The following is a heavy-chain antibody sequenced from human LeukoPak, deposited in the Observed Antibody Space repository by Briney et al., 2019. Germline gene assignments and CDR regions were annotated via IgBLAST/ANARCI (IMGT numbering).Heavy chain of an antibody. J-gene: IGHJ6*02. V-gene: IGHV1-8*01. CDR3: ARYGSGSYSDSYGMDV. Sequence: ASVKVSCKASGYTFTSYDINWVRQATGQGLEWMGWMNPNSDNTGYAQKFQGRVTMTRNTSISTAYMELSSLRSEDTAVYYCARYGSGSYSDSYGMDVWGQGTTVTVSS. CDR1: GYTFTSYD. CDR2: MNPNSDNT. D-gene: IGHD3-10*01.